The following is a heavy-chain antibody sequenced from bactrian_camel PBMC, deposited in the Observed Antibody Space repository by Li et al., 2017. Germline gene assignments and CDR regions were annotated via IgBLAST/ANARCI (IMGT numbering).Heavy chain of an antibody. J-gene: IGHJ4*01. CDR3: AAHRLVCLGSRVFGEYDY. Sequence: HVQLVESGGGSVQAGGSLRLSCSVSGTSYTANCVGWLRQASGAEREGVAAIGRGGGSTLYADSVKGRFTISQDNAKTTIYLQMDSLKPEDTGIYYCAAHRLVCLGSRVFGEYDYWGQGTQVTVS. CDR1: GTSYTANC. V-gene: IGHV3-3*01. D-gene: IGHD3*01. CDR2: IGRGGGST.